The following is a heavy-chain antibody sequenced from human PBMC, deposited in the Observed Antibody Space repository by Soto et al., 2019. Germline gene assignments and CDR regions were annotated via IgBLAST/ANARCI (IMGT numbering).Heavy chain of an antibody. CDR1: GGSFSGYY. CDR2: INHSGST. Sequence: QVQLQQWGAGLLKPSETLSLTCAVYGGSFSGYYWSWIRQPPGKGLEWIWEINHSGSTNYNPSLKSRVTISVATSKNQFSLKLSSVTAADTAVYYWAILQEVYYGSGSYYNHWFDPWGQGTLVTVSS. CDR3: AILQEVYYGSGSYYNHWFDP. V-gene: IGHV4-34*01. J-gene: IGHJ5*02. D-gene: IGHD3-10*01.